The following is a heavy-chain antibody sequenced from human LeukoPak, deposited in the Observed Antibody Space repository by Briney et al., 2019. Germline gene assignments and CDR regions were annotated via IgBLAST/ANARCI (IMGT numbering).Heavy chain of an antibody. D-gene: IGHD6-13*01. CDR2: IYYSGST. J-gene: IGHJ4*02. CDR3: ARHPRSSWSFDY. V-gene: IGHV4-61*05. Sequence: SETLSLTCTVSGGSISSSSYYWSWIRQPPGKGLEWIGYIYYSGSTNYNPSLKSRVTISVDTSKNQFSLKLSSVTAADTAVYYCARHPRSSWSFDYWGQGTLVTVSS. CDR1: GGSISSSSYY.